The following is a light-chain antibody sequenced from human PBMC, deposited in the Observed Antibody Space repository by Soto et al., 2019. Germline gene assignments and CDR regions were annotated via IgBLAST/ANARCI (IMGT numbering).Light chain of an antibody. CDR1: QSLVYSDGHTY. V-gene: IGKV2-30*01. J-gene: IGKJ1*01. Sequence: DVALTQSPLSLPVTLGQPASISCRSSQSLVYSDGHTYLNWFQQRPGQSPRRLIYQISNRHSGVPDRFSGSGSGTDFTLEISRVEAEDVGVYYCMQGTHWPYTFGQGTKVEIK. CDR2: QIS. CDR3: MQGTHWPYT.